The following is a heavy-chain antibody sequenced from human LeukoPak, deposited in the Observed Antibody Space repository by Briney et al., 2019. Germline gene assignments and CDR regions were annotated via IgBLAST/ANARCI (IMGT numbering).Heavy chain of an antibody. Sequence: ASVKVSCKASGYTFTSYGISWVRQAPGQGLEWMGWISAYNGNTNYAQKLQGRVTMTTDTSTSTAYMELRSLRSDDTAAYYCARDRGEQQPMPYYYYGMDVRGQGTTVTVSS. CDR1: GYTFTSYG. CDR2: ISAYNGNT. J-gene: IGHJ6*02. CDR3: ARDRGEQQPMPYYYYGMDV. D-gene: IGHD6-13*01. V-gene: IGHV1-18*01.